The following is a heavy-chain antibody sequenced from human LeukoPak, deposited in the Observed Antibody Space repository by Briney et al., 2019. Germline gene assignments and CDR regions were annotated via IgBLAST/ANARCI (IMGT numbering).Heavy chain of an antibody. D-gene: IGHD3-16*01. CDR3: ARAFWGSGIDY. J-gene: IGHJ4*02. CDR2: MHFSGST. Sequence: SETLSLTCTVSGGSISSYYWSWIRQPPGKGLEWIGYMHFSGSTNYNPSLKDRVTISVDTSKNQFSLKLSSVTAADTAVYYCARAFWGSGIDYWGQGILDTVSS. V-gene: IGHV4-59*01. CDR1: GGSISSYY.